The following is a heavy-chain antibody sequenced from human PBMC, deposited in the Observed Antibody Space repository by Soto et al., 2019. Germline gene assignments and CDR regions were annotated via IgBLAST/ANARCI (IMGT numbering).Heavy chain of an antibody. CDR3: ARAAQVVVAATPLTD. D-gene: IGHD2-15*01. CDR1: GFTFSSYW. J-gene: IGHJ4*02. CDR2: IKQDGSEK. Sequence: EVQLVESGGGLVQPGGSLRLSCAASGFTFSSYWMSWVRQAPGKGLEWVANIKQDGSEKYYVDSVKGRFTISRDNAKNSLYLQMNSLRAEDTAVYYCARAAQVVVAATPLTDWGQGTLVTVSS. V-gene: IGHV3-7*03.